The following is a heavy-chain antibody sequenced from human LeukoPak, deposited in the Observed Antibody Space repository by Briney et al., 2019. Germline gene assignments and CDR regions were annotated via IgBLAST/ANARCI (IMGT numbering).Heavy chain of an antibody. Sequence: SQTLSLTCTVSGTSISSGAYSWSWVRQHPGKGLEWIAYIYYSGNTYYNPSLKRRVTISVDTSKNHISLKLTSVTAADTAVYYCAREGGPYRPLDYSGQGTLVTVAS. CDR2: IYYSGNT. J-gene: IGHJ4*02. CDR3: AREGGPYRPLDY. CDR1: GTSISSGAYS. V-gene: IGHV4-31*03.